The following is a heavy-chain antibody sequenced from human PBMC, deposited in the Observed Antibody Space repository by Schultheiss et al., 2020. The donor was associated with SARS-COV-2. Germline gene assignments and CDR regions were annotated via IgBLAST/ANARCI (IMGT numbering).Heavy chain of an antibody. CDR2: IHHSGST. D-gene: IGHD6-19*01. CDR1: GGSISSYY. Sequence: SETLSLTCTVSGGSISSYYWSWIRQPPGKGLEWIGSIHHSGSTYYKPSLKSRVTMSVDTSKNQFSLKLTSVTAADTAVYYCARSVWSSGWSYFDYWGQGTLVTVSS. CDR3: ARSVWSSGWSYFDY. V-gene: IGHV4-59*04. J-gene: IGHJ4*02.